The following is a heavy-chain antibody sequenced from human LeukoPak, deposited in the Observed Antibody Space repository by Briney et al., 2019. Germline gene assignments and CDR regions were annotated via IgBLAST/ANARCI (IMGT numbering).Heavy chain of an antibody. V-gene: IGHV1-2*02. J-gene: IGHJ5*02. CDR2: INPNSGGT. CDR3: ARGPIVVVPAAISRESWFDP. Sequence: SXXVSCKASGYTFTVYYMHWVRQAPGQGLEWMGWINPNSGGTNYAQKFQGRVTVTRDTSISTAYMELSRLRSDDTAVYYCARGPIVVVPAAISRESWFDPWGQGTLVTVSS. CDR1: GYTFTVYY. D-gene: IGHD2-2*01.